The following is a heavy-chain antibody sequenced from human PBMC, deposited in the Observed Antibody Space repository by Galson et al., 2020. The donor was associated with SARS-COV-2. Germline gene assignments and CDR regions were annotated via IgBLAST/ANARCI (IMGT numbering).Heavy chain of an antibody. J-gene: IGHJ5*02. V-gene: IGHV6-1*01. CDR2: TYYRSKWYN. CDR1: GDSVSSNSAA. CDR3: ARDPLRYDFWSGSVHWFDP. Sequence: SQTLSLTCAISGDSVSSNSAAWNWIRQSPSRGLEWLGRTYYRSKWYNDYAVSVKSRITINPDTSKNQFSLQLNSVTPEDTAVYYCARDPLRYDFWSGSVHWFDPWGQGTLVTVSS. D-gene: IGHD3-3*01.